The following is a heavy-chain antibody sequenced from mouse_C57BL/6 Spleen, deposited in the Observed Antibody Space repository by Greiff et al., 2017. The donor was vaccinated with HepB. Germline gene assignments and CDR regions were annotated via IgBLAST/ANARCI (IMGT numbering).Heavy chain of an antibody. CDR3: ARGDYDYDGFDY. V-gene: IGHV5-17*01. CDR2: ISSGSSTI. D-gene: IGHD2-4*01. Sequence: EVKLVESGGGLVKPGGSLKLSCAASGFTFSDYGMHWVRQAPEKGLEWVAYISSGSSTIYYADTVKGRFTISRDNAKNTLFLQMTSLRSEDTAMYYCARGDYDYDGFDYWGQGTTLTVSS. CDR1: GFTFSDYG. J-gene: IGHJ2*01.